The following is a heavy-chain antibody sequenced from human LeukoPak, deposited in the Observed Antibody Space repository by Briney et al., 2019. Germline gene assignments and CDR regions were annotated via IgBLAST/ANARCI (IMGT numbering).Heavy chain of an antibody. Sequence: GGSLRLSCAASGFTFSSYAMSWVRQAPGKGLEWVSAISGSGGSTYYADSVKGRFTISRDNSKNTLYLQMNSLRAEDTAVYYCAKANSSSWYFPSYFDYWGQGTLVTVSS. D-gene: IGHD6-13*01. CDR1: GFTFSSYA. CDR2: ISGSGGST. CDR3: AKANSSSWYFPSYFDY. J-gene: IGHJ4*02. V-gene: IGHV3-23*01.